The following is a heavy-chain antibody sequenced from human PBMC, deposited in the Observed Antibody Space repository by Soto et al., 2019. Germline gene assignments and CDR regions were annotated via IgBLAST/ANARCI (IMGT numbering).Heavy chain of an antibody. CDR1: GGTFSSYA. J-gene: IGHJ6*02. Sequence: QVQLVQSGAEVKKPGSSVKVSCKASGGTFSSYAISWVRQAPGQGLEWMRGIIPIFGTANYAQKFQGRVTITADESTSTAYMEMSSLRSEVTAPYYRARVWDGDHYYCGMDVWGQGTTVTGSS. V-gene: IGHV1-69*01. CDR3: ARVWDGDHYYCGMDV. CDR2: IIPIFGTA. D-gene: IGHD4-17*01.